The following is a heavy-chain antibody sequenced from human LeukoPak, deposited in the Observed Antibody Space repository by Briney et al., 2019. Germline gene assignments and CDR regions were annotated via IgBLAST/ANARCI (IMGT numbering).Heavy chain of an antibody. V-gene: IGHV4-34*01. CDR3: AGRAAAGLPYYYSSVRDV. J-gene: IGHJ6*02. CDR2: INHSGST. D-gene: IGHD6-13*01. CDR1: GGSFSGYY. Sequence: SETLFLTCAVYGGSFSGYYWSWIRQPPGKGLEWIGEINHSGSTNYNPSLKSRVTISVDTSKNQFSLKLSSVTAADTAVYYCAGRAAAGLPYYYSSVRDVWGQGPRSPSP.